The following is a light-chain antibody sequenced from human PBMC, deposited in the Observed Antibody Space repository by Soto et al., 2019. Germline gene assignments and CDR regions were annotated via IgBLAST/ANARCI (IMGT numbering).Light chain of an antibody. J-gene: IGKJ2*02. V-gene: IGKV3-15*01. CDR3: QQYNTWRT. CDR2: GAS. CDR1: QSVSSN. Sequence: EIVMTQSPATQSVSPGERATLSCRASQSVSSNLAWYQQKPGHAPRLLIYGASTRATGIPARFSGSGSGTEFTLTISSLQSEDFAVYYCQQYNTWRTFGQGTKLEIK.